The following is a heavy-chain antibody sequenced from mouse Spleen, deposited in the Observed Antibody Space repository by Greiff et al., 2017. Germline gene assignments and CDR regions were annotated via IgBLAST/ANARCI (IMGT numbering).Heavy chain of an antibody. CDR1: GYSITSGYG. CDR3: TRETAVVADFDY. CDR2: IHYSGST. J-gene: IGHJ2*01. V-gene: IGHV3-1*02. D-gene: IGHD1-1*01. Sequence: EVKLMESGPDLVKPSQSLSLTCTVTGYSITSGYGWHWIRQFPGNKLEWMGYIHYSGSTNYNPSLKSRISITRDTSKNQFFLRLSSVTTEDTATYYCTRETAVVADFDYWGQGTTLTVSS.